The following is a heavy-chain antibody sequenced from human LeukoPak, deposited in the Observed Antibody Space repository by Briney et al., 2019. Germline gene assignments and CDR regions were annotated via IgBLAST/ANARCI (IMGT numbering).Heavy chain of an antibody. CDR2: IYYSGST. D-gene: IGHD4-17*01. CDR1: GGSISSDSYY. Sequence: SETLSLTCTVSGGSISSDSYYWGWIRQPPGKGLEWIGDIYYSGSTYYNPSLKSRVTISVDTSKNQFSLKLSSVTAADTAVYYCARASHYGDYEPRPLDYWGQGTLVTVSS. CDR3: ARASHYGDYEPRPLDY. V-gene: IGHV4-39*07. J-gene: IGHJ4*02.